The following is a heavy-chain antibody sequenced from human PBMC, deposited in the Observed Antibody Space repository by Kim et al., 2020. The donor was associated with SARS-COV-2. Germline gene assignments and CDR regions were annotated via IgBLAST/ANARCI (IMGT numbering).Heavy chain of an antibody. CDR3: ARDTFITMILVVQWDYYGIDV. J-gene: IGHJ6*02. D-gene: IGHD3-22*01. CDR2: IYYSGST. Sequence: SETLSLTCTVSGGSISSSNYYWGWIRQPPGKGLEWIGSIYYSGSTYYNPSLKSRVTISVDTSKNQFSLKLSSVTAADTAVYYCARDTFITMILVVQWDYYGIDVWGQGTTVTVSS. CDR1: GGSISSSNYY. V-gene: IGHV4-39*02.